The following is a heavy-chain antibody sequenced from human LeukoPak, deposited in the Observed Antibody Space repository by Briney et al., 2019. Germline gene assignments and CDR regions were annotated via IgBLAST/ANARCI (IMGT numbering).Heavy chain of an antibody. CDR1: GFTFDDYA. CDR3: AKVERFGELYGWFDP. CDR2: ISWNSGSI. Sequence: GGSLRLSCAASGFTFDDYAMHWVRQAPGKGLEWVSGISWNSGSIGYADSVKGRFTISRDNAKNSLYLQMNSLRAEDTALYYCAKVERFGELYGWFDPWGQGTLVTVSS. D-gene: IGHD3-10*01. J-gene: IGHJ5*02. V-gene: IGHV3-9*01.